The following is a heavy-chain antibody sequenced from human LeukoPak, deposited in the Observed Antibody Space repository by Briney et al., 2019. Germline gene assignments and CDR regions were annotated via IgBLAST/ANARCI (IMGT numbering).Heavy chain of an antibody. D-gene: IGHD3-22*01. V-gene: IGHV4-59*01. CDR2: IYYSGST. Sequence: SETLSLTCTVSGGFMSSYYWSWIRQPPGKGLEWIGYIYYSGSTNYNPSLKSRVTISVDTSKNQFSLKLSSVTAADTAVYYCARVGYYYDKYYFDYWGQGTLVTVSS. CDR1: GGFMSSYY. J-gene: IGHJ4*02. CDR3: ARVGYYYDKYYFDY.